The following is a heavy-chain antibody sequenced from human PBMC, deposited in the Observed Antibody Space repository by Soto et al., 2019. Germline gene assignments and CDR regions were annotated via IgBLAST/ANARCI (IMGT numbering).Heavy chain of an antibody. CDR2: IYSGGST. J-gene: IGHJ5*02. Sequence: ESGGGLVQPGGSLRRSCADSGFTVSSHYMPWARQAPGKGLEWVSVIYSGGSTYYADSVKGRFTISRDNSKNTVYLQMNSLRAEFTAVYYCASRTWGQGTLVTVSS. CDR3: ASRT. V-gene: IGHV3-66*01. CDR1: GFTVSSHY.